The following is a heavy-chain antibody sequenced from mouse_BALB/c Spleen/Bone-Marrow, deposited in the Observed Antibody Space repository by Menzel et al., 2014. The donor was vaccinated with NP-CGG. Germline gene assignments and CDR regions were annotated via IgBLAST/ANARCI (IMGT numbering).Heavy chain of an antibody. CDR3: TRDQVRRGYYYAMDY. Sequence: LQQPGSELVRPGASVKLSCKASGYTFTSYWVHWVKQRHGQGLEWIGNIYPGSGSTNYDEKFKSKGTLTVDTSSSTAYMHLSSLTSEDSAVHYCTRDQVRRGYYYAMDYWGQGTSVTVSS. D-gene: IGHD2-14*01. V-gene: IGHV1S22*01. J-gene: IGHJ4*01. CDR2: IYPGSGST. CDR1: GYTFTSYW.